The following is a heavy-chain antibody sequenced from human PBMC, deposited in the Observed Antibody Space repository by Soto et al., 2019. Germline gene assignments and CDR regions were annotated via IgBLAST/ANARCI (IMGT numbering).Heavy chain of an antibody. CDR2: INSDGSST. V-gene: IGHV3-74*01. CDR3: ARNLLDLYSSSPGIDY. Sequence: EVQLVESGGGLVQPGGSLRLSCAASGFTFSIYWMHWVRQAPGKGLVWVSRINSDGSSTSYADSVKGRFTISRDNAKNTPYLQMNSLRAEDTAVYYCARNLLDLYSSSPGIDYWGQGTLVTVSS. J-gene: IGHJ4*02. D-gene: IGHD6-6*01. CDR1: GFTFSIYW.